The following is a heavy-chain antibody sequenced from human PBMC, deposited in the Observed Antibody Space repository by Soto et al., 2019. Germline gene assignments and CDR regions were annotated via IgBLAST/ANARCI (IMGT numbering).Heavy chain of an antibody. V-gene: IGHV3-23*01. J-gene: IGHJ4*02. CDR1: GFTFSSYA. CDR2: ISGSGGST. CDR3: AKAGITMIVVVTIFDE. Sequence: VGSLRLSCAASGFTFSSYAMSWVRQAPGKGLEWVSAISGSGGSTYYADSVKGRFTISRDNSKNTLYLQMNSLRAEDTAVYYCAKAGITMIVVVTIFDEWGQGTLVTVSS. D-gene: IGHD3-22*01.